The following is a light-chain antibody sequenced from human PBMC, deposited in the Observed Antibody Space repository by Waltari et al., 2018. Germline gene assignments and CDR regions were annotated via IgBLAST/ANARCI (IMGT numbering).Light chain of an antibody. Sequence: QSVLTQPPSASGTPGQRVTISCSGSSSDIGKNYVFWYQQLPGTAPKLLLYRKTQRPSGVPDRFSGSESGTSASLAISGLRSEDEADYYCAAWDGTLKWRVFGGGTKLTVL. CDR1: SSDIGKNY. J-gene: IGLJ3*02. CDR3: AAWDGTLKWRV. V-gene: IGLV1-47*01. CDR2: RKT.